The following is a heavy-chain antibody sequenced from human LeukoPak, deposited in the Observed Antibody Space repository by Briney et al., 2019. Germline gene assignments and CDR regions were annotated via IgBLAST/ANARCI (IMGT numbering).Heavy chain of an antibody. CDR2: ISGSGGST. CDR1: GFTFSSYA. D-gene: IGHD2-2*02. CDR3: AKDQDIVVVPAAIGRDWYFDL. V-gene: IGHV3-23*01. Sequence: PGGSLRLSCAASGFTFSSYAMHWVRQAPGKGLEWVSAISGSGGSTYYADSVKGRFTISRDNSKNTLYLQMNSLRAEDTAVYYCAKDQDIVVVPAAIGRDWYFDLWGRGTLVTVSS. J-gene: IGHJ2*01.